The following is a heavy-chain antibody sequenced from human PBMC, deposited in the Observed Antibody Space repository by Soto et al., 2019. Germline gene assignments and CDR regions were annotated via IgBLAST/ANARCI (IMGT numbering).Heavy chain of an antibody. J-gene: IGHJ6*02. Sequence: ASVKVSCKASGYTFTSYYMHWVRQAPGQGLEWMGIINPSGGSTSYAQKFQGRVTMTRDTSTSTVYMELSSLRSEDTAVYYCSRLGELSPSYYGMDVWGQGTTVTVSS. V-gene: IGHV1-46*01. CDR3: SRLGELSPSYYGMDV. CDR2: INPSGGST. CDR1: GYTFTSYY. D-gene: IGHD3-16*02.